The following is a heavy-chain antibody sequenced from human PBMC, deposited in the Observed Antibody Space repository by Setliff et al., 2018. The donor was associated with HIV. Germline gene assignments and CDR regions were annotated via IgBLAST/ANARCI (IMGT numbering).Heavy chain of an antibody. CDR3: AREIRAGNYPPYNYYFYMDV. V-gene: IGHV3-23*01. CDR2: ITDSGSTT. D-gene: IGHD4-4*01. J-gene: IGHJ6*03. CDR1: GFTFSNFA. Sequence: GGSLRLSCAASGFTFSNFAMSWVRLTPGKGLEWVSGITDSGSTTYYDDSVKGRFTISRDNSKNTLYLQINSLRAEDTAVYYCAREIRAGNYPPYNYYFYMDVWGKGTTVTVSS.